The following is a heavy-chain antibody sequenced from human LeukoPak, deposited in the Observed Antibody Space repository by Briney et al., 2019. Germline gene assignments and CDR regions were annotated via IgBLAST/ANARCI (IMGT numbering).Heavy chain of an antibody. V-gene: IGHV4-59*01. Sequence: SETLSLTCTVSGGSISSYYWSWIRQPPGKGLKWIGYIYYSGSTKYNPSLKSRVTISVDTSKNQFSLKLSSVTAADTAVYYCARVPPGTSHFDYWGQGTLVTVSS. CDR2: IYYSGST. D-gene: IGHD1-7*01. J-gene: IGHJ4*02. CDR3: ARVPPGTSHFDY. CDR1: GGSISSYY.